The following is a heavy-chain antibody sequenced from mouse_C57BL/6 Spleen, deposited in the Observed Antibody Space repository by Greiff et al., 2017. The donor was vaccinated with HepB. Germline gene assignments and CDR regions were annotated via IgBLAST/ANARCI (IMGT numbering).Heavy chain of an antibody. V-gene: IGHV1-50*01. CDR3: ARKTTVVEDY. CDR2: IDPSDSYT. J-gene: IGHJ2*01. Sequence: QVQLKQPGAELVKPGASVKLSCKASGYTFTSYWMQWVKQRPGQGLEWIGEIDPSDSYTNYNQKFKGKATLTVDTSSSTAYMQLSSLTSEDSAVYYCARKTTVVEDYWGQGTTLTVSS. D-gene: IGHD1-1*01. CDR1: GYTFTSYW.